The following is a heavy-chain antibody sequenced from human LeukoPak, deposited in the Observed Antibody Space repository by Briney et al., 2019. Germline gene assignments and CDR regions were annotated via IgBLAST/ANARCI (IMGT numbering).Heavy chain of an antibody. D-gene: IGHD2-2*01. V-gene: IGHV1-3*01. CDR1: GYTFTSYA. Sequence: GASVKVSCKASGYTFTSYAMHWVRQAPGQRLEWMGWINAGNGNTKYSQKFQGRVTITRDTSASTAYMELSSLRSEDTAVYYCARGKGWGYCSSTSCYVKVDWFDPWGQGTLVTVSS. CDR2: INAGNGNT. CDR3: ARGKGWGYCSSTSCYVKVDWFDP. J-gene: IGHJ5*02.